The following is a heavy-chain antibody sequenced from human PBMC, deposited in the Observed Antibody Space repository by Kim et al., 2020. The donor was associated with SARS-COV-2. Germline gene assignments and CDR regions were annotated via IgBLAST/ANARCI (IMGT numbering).Heavy chain of an antibody. CDR2: ISYDGSNK. CDR1: GFTFSSYA. CDR3: ARDGGSGSYRAPPYSYYYYGMDV. D-gene: IGHD3-10*01. J-gene: IGHJ6*02. V-gene: IGHV3-30*04. Sequence: GGSLRLSCAASGFTFSSYAMHWVRQAPGKGLEWVAVISYDGSNKYYADSVKGRFTISRDNSKNTLYLQMNSLRAEDTAVYYCARDGGSGSYRAPPYSYYYYGMDVWGQGTKVTVSS.